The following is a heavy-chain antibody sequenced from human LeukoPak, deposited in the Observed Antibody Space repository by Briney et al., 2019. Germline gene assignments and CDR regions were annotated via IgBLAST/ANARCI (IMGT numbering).Heavy chain of an antibody. CDR1: GFTFSSYG. CDR2: ISYDGSNK. J-gene: IGHJ5*02. V-gene: IGHV3-30*03. Sequence: GGSLRLSCAPSGFTFSSYGMHWVRQAPGKGLERVAVISYDGSNKYYADSVKGRFTISRDNSKNTMYLQMNSLRVEDTAVYYCARGYRYADRWGQGTLVTVSS. CDR3: ARGYRYADR. D-gene: IGHD5-18*01.